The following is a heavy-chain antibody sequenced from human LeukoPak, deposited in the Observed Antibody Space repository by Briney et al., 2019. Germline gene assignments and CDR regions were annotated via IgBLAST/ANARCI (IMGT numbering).Heavy chain of an antibody. CDR1: GLTFSTSG. D-gene: IGHD1-14*01. CDR3: ATETNGRHYDY. V-gene: IGHV3-21*06. Sequence: GGSLRLSCTASGLTFSTSGFNWVRQAPGKGLEWVASIGPTGSDRYHADPIKGRFTISRDNANNFLCLQMNSLRAEDTAVYYCATETNGRHYDYWGQGTLLTVSS. CDR2: IGPTGSDR. J-gene: IGHJ4*02.